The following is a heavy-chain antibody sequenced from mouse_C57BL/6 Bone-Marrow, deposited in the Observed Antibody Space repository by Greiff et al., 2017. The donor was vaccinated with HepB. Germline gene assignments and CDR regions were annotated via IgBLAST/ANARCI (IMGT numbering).Heavy chain of an antibody. V-gene: IGHV1-81*01. CDR1: GYTFTSYG. Sequence: VQLQQSGAELARPGASVKLSCKASGYTFTSYGISWVKQRTGQGLEWIGEIYPRSGNTYYNEKFKGKATLTADKSSSTAYMELRSLTSEDSAVYFCARFGPYWYFDVWGTGTTVTVSS. CDR3: ARFGPYWYFDV. J-gene: IGHJ1*03. CDR2: IYPRSGNT.